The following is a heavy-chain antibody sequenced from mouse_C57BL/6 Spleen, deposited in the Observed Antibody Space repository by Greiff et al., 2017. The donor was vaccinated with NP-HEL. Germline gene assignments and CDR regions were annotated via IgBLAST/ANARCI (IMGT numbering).Heavy chain of an antibody. J-gene: IGHJ2*01. CDR3: ARRDYDGGYYFDY. D-gene: IGHD2-4*01. CDR1: GFTFSDYY. V-gene: IGHV5-12*01. Sequence: EVQLVESGGGLVQPGGSLKLSCAASGFTFSDYYMYWVRQTPEKRLEWVAYISNGGGSTYYPDTVKGRFTISRDNAKNTLYLQMSRLKTEDTAMYYCARRDYDGGYYFDYWGQGTTLTVSS. CDR2: ISNGGGST.